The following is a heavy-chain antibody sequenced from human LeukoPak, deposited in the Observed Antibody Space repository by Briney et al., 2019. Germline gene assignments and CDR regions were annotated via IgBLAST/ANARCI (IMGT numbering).Heavy chain of an antibody. CDR2: ISAYNGNT. V-gene: IGHV1-18*04. Sequence: ASVTVSCKASGYTFTSYGISWVRQAPGQGLEWMGWISAYNGNTNYAQKLQGRVTMTTDTSTSTAYMELRSLRSDDTAVYYCARDGYCSSTSCYVYYYYGMDVWGKGTTVTVSS. D-gene: IGHD2-2*03. CDR3: ARDGYCSSTSCYVYYYYGMDV. J-gene: IGHJ6*04. CDR1: GYTFTSYG.